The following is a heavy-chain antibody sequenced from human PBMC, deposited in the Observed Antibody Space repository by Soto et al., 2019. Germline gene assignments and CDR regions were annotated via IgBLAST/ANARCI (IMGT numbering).Heavy chain of an antibody. CDR3: AKGECSGGSCYGEDAFDI. D-gene: IGHD2-15*01. CDR1: GFTFSSYA. V-gene: IGHV3-23*01. J-gene: IGHJ3*02. CDR2: ISGSGGST. Sequence: GGSLRLSCAASGFTFSSYAMSWVRQAPGKGLEWVSAISGSGGSTYYADSVKGRFTISRDNSKNTLYLQMNSLRAEDTAVYYCAKGECSGGSCYGEDAFDIWGQGTMVTVSS.